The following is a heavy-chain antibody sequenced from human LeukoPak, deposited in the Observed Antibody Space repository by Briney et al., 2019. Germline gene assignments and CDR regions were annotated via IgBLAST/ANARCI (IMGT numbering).Heavy chain of an antibody. J-gene: IGHJ4*02. Sequence: GGSLRLSCAASGFTFSSYGMNWVRQAPGKGLEWVSSISSSSSYIYYADSVKGRFTISRDNAKNSLYLQMNSLRAEDTAVYYCARDAAYYYDSSGYYYVSDYWGQGTLVTVSS. CDR1: GFTFSSYG. D-gene: IGHD3-22*01. CDR2: ISSSSSYI. CDR3: ARDAAYYYDSSGYYYVSDY. V-gene: IGHV3-21*01.